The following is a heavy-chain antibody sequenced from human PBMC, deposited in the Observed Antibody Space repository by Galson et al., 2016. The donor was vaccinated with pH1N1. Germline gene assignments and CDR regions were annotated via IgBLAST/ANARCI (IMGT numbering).Heavy chain of an antibody. CDR3: AREDYYDTDLSDWYFDL. D-gene: IGHD3-22*01. J-gene: IGHJ2*01. V-gene: IGHV1-69*13. CDR1: GGTFGSFG. Sequence: SVKVSCKASGGTFGSFGINWVRQAPGQGLEWMGGIIPIFNTAKYARNFQGRVTITADESTTTAYLERSSLGSDDTAVYFCAREDYYDTDLSDWYFDLWGRGTLLTVSS. CDR2: IIPIFNTA.